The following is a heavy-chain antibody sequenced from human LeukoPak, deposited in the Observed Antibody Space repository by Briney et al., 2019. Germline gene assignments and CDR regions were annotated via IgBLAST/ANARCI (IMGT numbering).Heavy chain of an antibody. Sequence: PSETLSLTCAVYGGSFSGYYWSWIRQPPGKGLEWIGEINHSGSTNYNPSLKSRVTISVDTSKNQFSLKLSSVTAADTAVYYCARGSQWFGELWSFSYYFDYWGQGTLVTVSS. V-gene: IGHV4-34*01. J-gene: IGHJ4*02. CDR3: ARGSQWFGELWSFSYYFDY. D-gene: IGHD3-10*01. CDR1: GGSFSGYY. CDR2: INHSGST.